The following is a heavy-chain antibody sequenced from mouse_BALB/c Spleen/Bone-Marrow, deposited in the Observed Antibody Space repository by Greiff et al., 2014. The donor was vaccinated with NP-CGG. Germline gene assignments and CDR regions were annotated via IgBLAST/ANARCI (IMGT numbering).Heavy chain of an antibody. Sequence: SGAELVKPGASVRLSCKASGYSLTTYWIHWVKQRPGQGLEWIGEINPSNGRTNYNEKFKSKATLTVDKSSSTAYMQLSSLTSEDSAVYYCARYDGPAWFAYWGQGTLVTVSA. CDR3: ARYDGPAWFAY. V-gene: IGHV1S81*02. CDR2: INPSNGRT. D-gene: IGHD2-3*01. J-gene: IGHJ3*01. CDR1: GYSLTTYW.